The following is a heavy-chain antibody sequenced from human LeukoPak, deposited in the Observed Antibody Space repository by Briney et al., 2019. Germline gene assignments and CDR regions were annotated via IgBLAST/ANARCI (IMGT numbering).Heavy chain of an antibody. J-gene: IGHJ3*01. V-gene: IGHV3-23*01. D-gene: IGHD6-13*01. CDR3: AKARIAAAGTGAFDV. CDR2: FSATDGSA. Sequence: PGGSLRLSCAASGFTVSSYGMTWVRQAPGKGREWVSAFSATDGSAQYAESVRGRFTISRDNSKNSLYLQMNSLRDEDTAVYFCAKARIAAAGTGAFDVWGQGTMVTVSS. CDR1: GFTVSSYG.